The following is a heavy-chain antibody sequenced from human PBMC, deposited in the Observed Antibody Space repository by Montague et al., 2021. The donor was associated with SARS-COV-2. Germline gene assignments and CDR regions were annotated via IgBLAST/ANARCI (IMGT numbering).Heavy chain of an antibody. J-gene: IGHJ6*02. Sequence: SETRSLTCPVYGASFSSYYWSWVRQSPGKGLVWIGEVIHSGTTNYNPSLKGRVTISIDSSNDRFSLRLTSLTAADTGVYYCASGEFCDYDSGNYYRSALDDWGQGTTVTVSS. V-gene: IGHV4-34*12. CDR2: VIHSGTT. D-gene: IGHD3-16*01. CDR3: ASGEFCDYDSGNYYRSALDD. CDR1: GASFSSYY.